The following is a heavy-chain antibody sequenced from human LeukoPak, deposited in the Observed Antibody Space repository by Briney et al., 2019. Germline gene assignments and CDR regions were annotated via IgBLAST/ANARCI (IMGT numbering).Heavy chain of an antibody. CDR2: MNPNRGNT. CDR1: GYIFTTYD. Sequence: ASVKVSCKASGYIFTTYDINWVRQAPGQGLEWMGWMNPNRGNTGYAQKFQGRVTMTRNTSISTAYMELSSLRSEDTAVYYCARALVDGYKELGYWGQGTLVTVSS. J-gene: IGHJ4*02. CDR3: ARALVDGYKELGY. V-gene: IGHV1-8*01. D-gene: IGHD5-24*01.